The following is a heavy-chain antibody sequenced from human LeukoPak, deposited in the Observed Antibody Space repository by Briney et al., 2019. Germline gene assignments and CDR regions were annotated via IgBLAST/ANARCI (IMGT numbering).Heavy chain of an antibody. CDR3: ATHLFGKGLEY. CDR2: IHTSGST. Sequence: PSETLSLTCTISGGSISSDHWGWIRQPPGKGLGSLGYIHTSGSTDYSPSLRSRVTISMDTSKHQFSLNLRSVTAADTAVYYCATHLFGKGLEYWGQGILVTVSS. CDR1: GGSISSDH. D-gene: IGHD2-21*01. J-gene: IGHJ4*02. V-gene: IGHV4-4*09.